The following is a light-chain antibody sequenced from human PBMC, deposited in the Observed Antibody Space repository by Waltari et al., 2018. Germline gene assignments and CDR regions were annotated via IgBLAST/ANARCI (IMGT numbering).Light chain of an antibody. CDR3: QQSHSIPYT. CDR1: QSISSY. Sequence: DIRMTQSPSSLSASVGDRVPITCRASQSISSYLNWYQQKPGKAPKLLIFAASSLQSGVPSRFSGSGSGTDFTLTISSLQPEDFATYYCQQSHSIPYTFGQGTKVEIK. CDR2: AAS. V-gene: IGKV1-39*01. J-gene: IGKJ2*01.